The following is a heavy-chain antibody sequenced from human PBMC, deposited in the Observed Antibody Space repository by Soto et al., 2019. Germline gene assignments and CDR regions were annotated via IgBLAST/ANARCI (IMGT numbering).Heavy chain of an antibody. D-gene: IGHD3-10*01. CDR1: GFTFSSYS. J-gene: IGHJ4*02. CDR2: ISSSSSTI. CDR3: ARDQTFGEYDY. Sequence: EVQLVESGGGLVQPGGSLRLSCAAYGFTFSSYSMNWVRQAPGKGLEWVSYISSSSSTIYYADSVKGRFTISRDNAKNSLYLQMNSLRAEDTAVYYCARDQTFGEYDYWGQGTLVTVSS. V-gene: IGHV3-48*01.